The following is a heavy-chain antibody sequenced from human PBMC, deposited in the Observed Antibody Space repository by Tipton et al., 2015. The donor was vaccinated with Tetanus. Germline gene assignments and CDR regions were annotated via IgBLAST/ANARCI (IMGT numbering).Heavy chain of an antibody. CDR1: RGPISSYY. Sequence: TLSLTCTVSRGPISSYYWSWVRLPAGKGLEFIGHISNGNPDYAPSLKNRVSLSVDLSKNEFYMKLRSVTAADTGVYYCARGITDGYNRRLDYWGQGTLVAASP. V-gene: IGHV4-4*07. J-gene: IGHJ4*02. D-gene: IGHD1-20*01. CDR2: ISNGNP. CDR3: ARGITDGYNRRLDY.